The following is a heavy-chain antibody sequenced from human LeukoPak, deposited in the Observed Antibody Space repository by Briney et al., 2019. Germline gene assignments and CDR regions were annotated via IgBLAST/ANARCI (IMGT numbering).Heavy chain of an antibody. CDR1: GFIFSSYT. CDR2: ISSSSSNI. V-gene: IGHV3-21*04. CDR3: AKNLYCGGGSCYPSALGMDV. D-gene: IGHD2-15*01. J-gene: IGHJ6*02. Sequence: GGSLRLSCAASGFIFSSYTMNWVRQAPGKGLEWVSSISSSSSNIYYADSVKGRFTISRDNSKNTLFLQMNSLRAEDTAVYYCAKNLYCGGGSCYPSALGMDVWGQGTTVTVSS.